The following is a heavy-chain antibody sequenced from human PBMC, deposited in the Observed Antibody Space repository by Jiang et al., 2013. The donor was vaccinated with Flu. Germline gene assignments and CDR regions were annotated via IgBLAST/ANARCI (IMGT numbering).Heavy chain of an antibody. V-gene: IGHV4-59*01. CDR3: ARERYCTNGVCHDGIDY. J-gene: IGHJ4*02. D-gene: IGHD2-8*01. CDR2: IYYSGST. Sequence: GPGLVKPSETLSLTCTVSGGSISSYYWSWIRQPPGKGLEWIGYIYYSGSTNYNPSLKSRVTISVDTSKNQFSLKLSSVTAADTAVYYCARERYCTNGVCHDGIDYWGQGTLVTVSS. CDR1: GGSISSYY.